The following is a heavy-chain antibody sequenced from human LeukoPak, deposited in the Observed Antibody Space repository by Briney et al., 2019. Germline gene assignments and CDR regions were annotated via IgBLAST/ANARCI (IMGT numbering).Heavy chain of an antibody. CDR2: IYYSGST. D-gene: IGHD1-7*01. CDR1: GGSISSYY. J-gene: IGHJ2*01. Sequence: SETLSLTCTVSGGSISSYYWSWIRKPPGKGLERSGYIYYSGSTNYNPSLKSRVTISVDTSKNQFSLKLSSVTAADTAVYYCARSTGTTSGWYFDLWGRGTLVTVSS. V-gene: IGHV4-59*01. CDR3: ARSTGTTSGWYFDL.